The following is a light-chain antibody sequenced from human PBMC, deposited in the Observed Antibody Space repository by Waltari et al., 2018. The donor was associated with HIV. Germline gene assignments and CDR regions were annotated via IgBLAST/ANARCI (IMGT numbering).Light chain of an antibody. J-gene: IGLJ3*02. CDR2: EDV. Sequence: NFMLTQPHPVSESPGKTVTISCTRTGGRIPSNYVQWYQRRPGGSPTTVIYEDVQRPSVVPGRFSGSIDSSSNSASLTISGLKPEDEADYYCQSSDRNNQVFGGGTKLTVL. CDR1: GGRIPSNY. V-gene: IGLV6-57*01. CDR3: QSSDRNNQV.